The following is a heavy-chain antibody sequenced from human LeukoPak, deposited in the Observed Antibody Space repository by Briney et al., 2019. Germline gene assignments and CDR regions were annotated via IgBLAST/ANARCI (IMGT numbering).Heavy chain of an antibody. J-gene: IGHJ4*02. V-gene: IGHV4-4*02. CDR3: AREGGPYRPLDY. Sequence: SETLSLTCGVSGGSVTSTNWWTWIRQPPGKGLEWIGEVHLNGNTNYNPSLYGRVTMSVDKSENHVSLELTSLTAADTAVYYCAREGGPYRPLDYSGQGTLVTVTS. CDR2: VHLNGNT. D-gene: IGHD6-25*01. CDR1: GGSVTSTNW.